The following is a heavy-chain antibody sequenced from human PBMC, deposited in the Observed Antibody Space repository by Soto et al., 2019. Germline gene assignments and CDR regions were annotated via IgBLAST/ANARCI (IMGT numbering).Heavy chain of an antibody. J-gene: IGHJ5*02. D-gene: IGHD6-19*01. CDR3: AREAGTWHLPLNWFDP. CDR1: GFTFSSYS. CDR2: ISSSSSTI. Sequence: PGGSLRLSCAASGFTFSSYSMNWVRQAPGEGLEWVSYISSSSSTIYYADSVKGRFTISRDNAKNSLYLQMNSLRDEDTAVYYCAREAGTWHLPLNWFDPWGQGTLVTVS. V-gene: IGHV3-48*02.